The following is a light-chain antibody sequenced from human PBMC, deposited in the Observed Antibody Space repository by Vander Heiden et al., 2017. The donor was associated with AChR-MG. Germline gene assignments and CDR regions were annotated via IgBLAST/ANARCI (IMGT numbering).Light chain of an antibody. V-gene: IGKV3-20*01. CDR2: GAS. Sequence: EIVLTQSPGTLSLSQGERATLSCSARQSVSSSYLAWYQQKPGQAPRLLIYGASSRATGIPDTFSGSGSGTDFTLTISRLEPEDVAVYYCQQYGSSPRTFGQGTKVEIK. J-gene: IGKJ1*01. CDR3: QQYGSSPRT. CDR1: QSVSSSY.